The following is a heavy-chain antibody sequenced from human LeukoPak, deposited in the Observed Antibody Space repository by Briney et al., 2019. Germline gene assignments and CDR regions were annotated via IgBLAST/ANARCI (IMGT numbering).Heavy chain of an antibody. CDR1: GGSISSGDYY. CDR3: ARGPRIVVVVAATHYWFDP. Sequence: SETLSLTCTVSGGSISSGDYYWSWIRQPPGKGLEWIGYIYYSGSTYYNPSLKSRVTISVDTSKNQFSLKLSSVTAADTAVYYCARGPRIVVVVAATHYWFDPRGQGTLVTVSS. J-gene: IGHJ5*02. V-gene: IGHV4-30-4*01. D-gene: IGHD2-15*01. CDR2: IYYSGST.